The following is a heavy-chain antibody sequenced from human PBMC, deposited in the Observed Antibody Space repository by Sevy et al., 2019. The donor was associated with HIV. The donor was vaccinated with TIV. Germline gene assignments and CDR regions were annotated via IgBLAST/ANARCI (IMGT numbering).Heavy chain of an antibody. J-gene: IGHJ4*02. V-gene: IGHV4-59*01. CDR1: GGSISSYY. CDR2: IYYSGST. CDR3: ASISSLPYCGGDCYPDDY. D-gene: IGHD2-21*02. Sequence: SETLSLTCTVSGGSISSYYWSWIRQPPGKGLEWIGYIYYSGSTTYNPSLKSRVTMSVDTSKNQFSLKLSSVTAADTALYYCASISSLPYCGGDCYPDDYWGQGTLVTVSS.